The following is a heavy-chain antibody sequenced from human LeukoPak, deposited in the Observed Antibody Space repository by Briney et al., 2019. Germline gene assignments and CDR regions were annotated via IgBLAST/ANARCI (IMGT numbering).Heavy chain of an antibody. CDR3: AKVGDYYDRGGYYWEYYFDS. CDR2: LSASGANT. Sequence: HPGGSLRLAFAASGFSFVSSAIGSVSQARGKGLGWVSSLSASGANTPYTESVKGRFPISSHNSNNTRYLQLNSLRADDTALYYCAKVGDYYDRGGYYWEYYFDSWGRGTLVTVSS. CDR1: GFSFVSSA. D-gene: IGHD3-22*01. V-gene: IGHV3-23*01. J-gene: IGHJ4*02.